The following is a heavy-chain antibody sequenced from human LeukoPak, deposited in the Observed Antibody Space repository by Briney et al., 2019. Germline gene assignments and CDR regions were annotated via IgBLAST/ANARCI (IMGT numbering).Heavy chain of an antibody. V-gene: IGHV1-69*02. CDR1: GGTFSSYT. J-gene: IGHJ5*02. CDR2: IIPILGIA. CDR3: ACSTYYDFWSGYYFYP. Sequence: SVKVSCKASGGTFSSYTISWVRQAPGQGLEWMGRIIPILGIANYAQKFQGRVTITADKSTSTAYMELSSLRPEDTAVYYCACSTYYDFWSGYYFYPWGQGTLVTVSS. D-gene: IGHD3-3*01.